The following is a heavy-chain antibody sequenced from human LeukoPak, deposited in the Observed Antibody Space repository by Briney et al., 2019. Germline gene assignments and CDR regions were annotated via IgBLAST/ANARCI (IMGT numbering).Heavy chain of an antibody. Sequence: GGSLRLSCAASGFTFSNYAVAWVRQAPGKGLEWVSAEGSAGGAYYADSVRGRFTISRDNSGNTLSLQMSSLRVEDTALYYCASRTWTGPGYYAFDIWGQGTMVTVSS. D-gene: IGHD3/OR15-3a*01. V-gene: IGHV3-23*01. CDR2: EGSAGGA. J-gene: IGHJ3*02. CDR1: GFTFSNYA. CDR3: ASRTWTGPGYYAFDI.